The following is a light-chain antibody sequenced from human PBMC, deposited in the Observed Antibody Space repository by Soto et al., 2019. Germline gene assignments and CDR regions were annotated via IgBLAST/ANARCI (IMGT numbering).Light chain of an antibody. CDR2: VTS. CDR3: QQYNDWPPT. CDR1: QGVSSSY. Sequence: EIVMTQSPATLSVSPGERATLSCRASQGVSSSYLAWYQQKPGQAPRLLIYVTSTRAAGVPARFSGSASGTEFTLTISSLQSEDFAVYYCQQYNDWPPTFGQGTKVDIK. V-gene: IGKV3-15*01. J-gene: IGKJ1*01.